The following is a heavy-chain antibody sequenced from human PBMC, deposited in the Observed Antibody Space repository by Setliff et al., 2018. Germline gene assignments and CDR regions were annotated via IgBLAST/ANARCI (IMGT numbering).Heavy chain of an antibody. CDR1: RNSFTGHN. J-gene: IGHJ6*03. D-gene: IGHD6-13*01. CDR3: ARGLIAYASWYPNKHTYYYYMDV. Sequence: ASVKVSCKVSRNSFTGHNLHWVRQAPGQGLEWMGWINPDSGDTHSPQNFQGRVTMTRDTSTSTVYMELRSLKSEDTATYFCARGLIAYASWYPNKHTYYYYMDVWGKGTTVTVSS. CDR2: INPDSGDT. V-gene: IGHV1-2*02.